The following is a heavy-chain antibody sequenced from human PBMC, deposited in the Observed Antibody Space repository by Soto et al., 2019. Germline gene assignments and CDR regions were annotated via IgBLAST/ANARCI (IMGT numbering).Heavy chain of an antibody. J-gene: IGHJ5*02. CDR2: IIPFFGTT. CDR1: GGTFSSYP. Sequence: QVHLVQSGAEMKKPGSSVKVSCKASGGTFSSYPINWVRQAPGQGLEWMGGIIPFFGTTHSAQKFQGRLTITADESTRTTYMELSSQRSEDTAVYYCASRPVMEVAQYGNWFDPWGQGTLVTVSS. CDR3: ASRPVMEVAQYGNWFDP. V-gene: IGHV1-69*01. D-gene: IGHD2-15*01.